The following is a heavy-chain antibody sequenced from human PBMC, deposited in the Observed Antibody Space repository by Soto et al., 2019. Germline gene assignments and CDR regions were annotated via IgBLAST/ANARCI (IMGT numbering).Heavy chain of an antibody. CDR1: GGSISSYY. Sequence: QVQLQESGPGLLKTSENLSLTCTVSGGSISSYYWSWIRQPPGKGLEWIGYIYYSGSTNYNPSLKSRVTISVDTSKNQFSLKLSSVTAADTAVYYCARVEEMATLGEFDYWGQGTLVTVSS. CDR2: IYYSGST. CDR3: ARVEEMATLGEFDY. V-gene: IGHV4-59*01. J-gene: IGHJ4*02. D-gene: IGHD5-12*01.